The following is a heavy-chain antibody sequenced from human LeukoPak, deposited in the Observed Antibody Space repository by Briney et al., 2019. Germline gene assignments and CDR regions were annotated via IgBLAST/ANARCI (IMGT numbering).Heavy chain of an antibody. V-gene: IGHV3-23*01. CDR1: GFTFSXYA. CDR2: IXGXGXSX. CDR3: AKDRGVVVPAAPCY. Sequence: GGSLRLSCAASGFTFSXYAXXXVRQXXXXXXXXXXAIXGXGXSXXXXDSXXXXXXXXRDNSKNTLYLQMNSLRAEDTXVYYCAKDRGVVVPAAPCYWGQGTLVTVSS. D-gene: IGHD2-2*01. J-gene: IGHJ4*02.